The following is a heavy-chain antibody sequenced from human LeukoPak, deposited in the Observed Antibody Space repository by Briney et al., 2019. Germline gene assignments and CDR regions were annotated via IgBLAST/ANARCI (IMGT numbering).Heavy chain of an antibody. CDR3: ARGDRYCSGGSCLRGYYGMDV. CDR1: GFTFSSYD. D-gene: IGHD2-15*01. V-gene: IGHV3-13*01. CDR2: IGTAGDT. J-gene: IGHJ6*02. Sequence: GGSLRLSCAASGFTFSSYDVHWVRQATGKGLEWVSAIGTAGDTYYPGSVKGRFTISRENAENSLYLQMNSLRAGDTAVYYCARGDRYCSGGSCLRGYYGMDVWGQGTTVTVSS.